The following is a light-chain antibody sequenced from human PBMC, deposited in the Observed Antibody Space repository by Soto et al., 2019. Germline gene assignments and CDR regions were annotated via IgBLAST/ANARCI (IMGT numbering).Light chain of an antibody. V-gene: IGKV4-1*01. CDR2: WAS. J-gene: IGKJ1*01. Sequence: IVMTQSPDSLAVSLGEMATINCKSSQSLLSSSNNNNYLAWYQQKPGQPPRLLIYWASTRESGVPDRFTGSGSGTDFTLTINSLRSEDVAGYYCQQYCRGRTVGHGTKVEIE. CDR3: QQYCRGRT. CDR1: QSLLSSSNNNNY.